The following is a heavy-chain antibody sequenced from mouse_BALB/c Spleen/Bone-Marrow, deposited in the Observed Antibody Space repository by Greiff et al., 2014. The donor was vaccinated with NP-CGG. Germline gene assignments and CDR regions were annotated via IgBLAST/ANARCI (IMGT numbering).Heavy chain of an antibody. Sequence: VQLQQSGPELVKPGASVKVSCKASGYAFTSYNMYWVKQSHGKSLEWIGYIDPYNGGTSYNQKFKGKATLTVDKSSSTAYMHXXXXXSEXSAVYYCARENYGSSPAYWGQGTLVTVSA. CDR3: ARENYGSSPAY. CDR2: IDPYNGGT. J-gene: IGHJ3*01. CDR1: GYAFTSYN. V-gene: IGHV1S135*01. D-gene: IGHD1-1*01.